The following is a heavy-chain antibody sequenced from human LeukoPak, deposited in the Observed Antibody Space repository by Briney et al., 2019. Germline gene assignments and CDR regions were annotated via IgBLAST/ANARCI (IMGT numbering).Heavy chain of an antibody. D-gene: IGHD2-21*02. V-gene: IGHV4-39*01. CDR1: GGSISSSSYY. J-gene: IGHJ4*02. Sequence: SETLSLTCTVSGGSISSSSYYWGWIRQPPGKGLEWIGSIYYSGSTYYNPSLKSRVTISVDTSKNQFSLKLSSVTAADTAVYYCARFSLLLDYWGQGTLVTVSS. CDR2: IYYSGST. CDR3: ARFSLLLDY.